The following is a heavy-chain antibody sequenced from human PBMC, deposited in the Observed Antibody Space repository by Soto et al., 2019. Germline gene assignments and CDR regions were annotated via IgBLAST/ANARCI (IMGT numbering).Heavy chain of an antibody. CDR1: GFTFSTYG. V-gene: IGHV3-30*18. CDR2: ISYDGSNK. D-gene: IGHD5-18*01. J-gene: IGHJ4*02. Sequence: LRLSCAASGFTFSTYGMHWVRQVPGKGLEWVAVISYDGSNKYYADSVKGRFTISRDSSKNTLYLQMNSLRAEDTAVYYCAKDPRYIYGYSVDYWGQGTLVTVSS. CDR3: AKDPRYIYGYSVDY.